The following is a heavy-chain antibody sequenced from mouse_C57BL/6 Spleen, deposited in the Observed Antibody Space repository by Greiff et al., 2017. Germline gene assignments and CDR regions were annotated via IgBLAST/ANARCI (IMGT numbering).Heavy chain of an antibody. J-gene: IGHJ3*01. V-gene: IGHV1-69*01. CDR3: ARRDDYEGAWFAY. CDR1: GYTFTSYW. Sequence: QVQLKQSGAELVMPGASVKLSCKASGYTFTSYWMHWVKQRPGQGLEWIGEIDPSDSYTNYNQKFKGKSTLTVDKSSSTAYMQLSSLTSEDSAVYYCARRDDYEGAWFAYWGQGTLVTVSA. CDR2: IDPSDSYT. D-gene: IGHD2-4*01.